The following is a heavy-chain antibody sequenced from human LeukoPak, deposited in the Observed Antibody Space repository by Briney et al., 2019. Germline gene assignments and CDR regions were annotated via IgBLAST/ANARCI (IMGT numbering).Heavy chain of an antibody. V-gene: IGHV1-2*02. CDR1: GYTFTLGGFY. J-gene: IGHJ4*02. CDR2: ISPNSGGI. Sequence: GASVKVSFKASGYTFTLGGFYIHWVRQAPGQGLEWMGWISPNSGGINYAQEFQDRVTMTRDTSIDTVYMELSRLTSDDTAVYYCARDPSHKNEEIYWGQGTLVAVSS. CDR3: ARDPSHKNEEIY.